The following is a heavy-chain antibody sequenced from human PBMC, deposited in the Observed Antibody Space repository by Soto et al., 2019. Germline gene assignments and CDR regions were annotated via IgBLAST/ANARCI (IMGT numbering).Heavy chain of an antibody. CDR2: IYYSGST. CDR3: ARGLNYDFWSGSRGYYYYMDV. Sequence: SETLSLTCTVSGGSISSYYWSWIRQPPGKGLEWIGYIYYSGSTNYNPSLKSRVTISVDTSKNQFSLKLSSVTAADTAVYYCARGLNYDFWSGSRGYYYYMDVWGKGTTVTVSS. D-gene: IGHD3-3*01. V-gene: IGHV4-59*01. CDR1: GGSISSYY. J-gene: IGHJ6*03.